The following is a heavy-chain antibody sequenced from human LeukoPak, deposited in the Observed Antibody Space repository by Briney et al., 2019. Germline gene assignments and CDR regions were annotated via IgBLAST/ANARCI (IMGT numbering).Heavy chain of an antibody. CDR3: ARAGYCSSTSCYGLGYFQH. CDR1: GRHISSYY. V-gene: IGHV4-59*13. CDR2: HYYSGRT. D-gene: IGHD2-2*01. Sequence: SDTRSLPRSVSGRHISSYYWSWIRQPPGKALVWMGYHYYSGRTNYNPSLKSRVPISVDTSKNQFSLKLSSVTAADTAVYYCARAGYCSSTSCYGLGYFQHWGQGTLVTVSS. J-gene: IGHJ1*01.